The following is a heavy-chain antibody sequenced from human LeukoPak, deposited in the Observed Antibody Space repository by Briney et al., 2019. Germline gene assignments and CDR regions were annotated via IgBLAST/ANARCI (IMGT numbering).Heavy chain of an antibody. J-gene: IGHJ3*02. D-gene: IGHD2-2*01. V-gene: IGHV4-38-2*02. CDR3: ARHGNIVVVPDASKAFDI. CDR2: IHHTGSI. CDR1: GYSISGGYY. Sequence: SETLSLTCTVSGYSISGGYYWGWIRQPPGKGLEWIGSIHHTGSINYSPSLASRVTISVDTSNNQFSLKLSSVTAADTAVYYCARHGNIVVVPDASKAFDIWGQGTMVTVSS.